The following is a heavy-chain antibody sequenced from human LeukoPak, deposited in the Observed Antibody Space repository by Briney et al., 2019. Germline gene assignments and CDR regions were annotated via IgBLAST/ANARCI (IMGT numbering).Heavy chain of an antibody. D-gene: IGHD5-18*01. V-gene: IGHV3-30*03. CDR1: GFNFSTCG. CDR2: ISDDGDNE. Sequence: GGSLRLSCAASGFNFSTCGMHWVRQAPGKRLEWVAVISDDGDNEHSADSVKGRFTISRDNSKKTLYLQMNSLRAEDTAVYYCARVSRGYSYGNDYWGQGTLVTVSS. J-gene: IGHJ4*02. CDR3: ARVSRGYSYGNDY.